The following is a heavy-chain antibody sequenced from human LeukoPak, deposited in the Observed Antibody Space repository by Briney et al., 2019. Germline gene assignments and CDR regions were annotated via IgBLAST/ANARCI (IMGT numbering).Heavy chain of an antibody. CDR3: ARGGYNSGWYPDYFDY. D-gene: IGHD6-19*01. CDR2: IKQDGSEK. CDR1: GFTFSSYW. Sequence: GGSLRLSCAASGFTFSSYWMSWVRQAPGKGLEWVANIKQDGSEKYYVDSLKGRFTISRDNAKNSLYLQMNSLRAEDTAVYYCARGGYNSGWYPDYFDYWGQGTLVTVSS. V-gene: IGHV3-7*01. J-gene: IGHJ4*02.